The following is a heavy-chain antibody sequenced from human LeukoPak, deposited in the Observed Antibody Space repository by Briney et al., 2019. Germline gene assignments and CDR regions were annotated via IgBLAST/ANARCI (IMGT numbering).Heavy chain of an antibody. J-gene: IGHJ4*02. CDR1: GYTFTSYG. D-gene: IGHD3-22*01. Sequence: ASVKVSCKASGYTFTSYGISWVRQAPGQGLEWMGWISAYNGNTNYAQKLQGRVTMTTDTSTSTAYMELRSLRSDDTAVYNCARGRLYYYDRGPVGYWGQGTLVTVSS. CDR3: ARGRLYYYDRGPVGY. V-gene: IGHV1-18*01. CDR2: ISAYNGNT.